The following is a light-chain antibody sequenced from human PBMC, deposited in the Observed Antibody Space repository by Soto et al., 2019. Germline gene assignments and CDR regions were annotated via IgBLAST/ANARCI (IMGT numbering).Light chain of an antibody. CDR3: QQYGRSGT. J-gene: IGKJ1*01. CDR2: GAS. V-gene: IGKV3-20*01. Sequence: GLSMSPGTLSLSKGEKATLSCRASQSVSNNYLAWYQQKPGQAPRLLIYGASNRATGIPDRFSGSGSGTDFTLTISRLEPEDFAVYYCQQYGRSGTFGQRSKVDIK. CDR1: QSVSNNY.